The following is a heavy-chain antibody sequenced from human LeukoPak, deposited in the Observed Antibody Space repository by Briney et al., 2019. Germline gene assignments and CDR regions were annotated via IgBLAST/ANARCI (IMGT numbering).Heavy chain of an antibody. V-gene: IGHV4-38-2*02. Sequence: SETLSLTCTVSGYSISSGYYWGWIRPPPGKGLEWIGSIYHSGSTYYNPSLKSRVTISVDTSKNQFSLKLSSVTAADTAVYYCARDHPVVPAALLGYWGQGTLVTVSS. CDR2: IYHSGST. J-gene: IGHJ4*02. D-gene: IGHD2-2*01. CDR3: ARDHPVVPAALLGY. CDR1: GYSISSGYY.